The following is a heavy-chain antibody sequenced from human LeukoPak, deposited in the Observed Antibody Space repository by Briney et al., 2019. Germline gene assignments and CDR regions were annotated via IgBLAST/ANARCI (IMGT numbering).Heavy chain of an antibody. V-gene: IGHV1-8*01. CDR2: MNPNSGNT. Sequence: ASVKVSCKASGYTFTSYDINWVRQATGQGLEWMGWMNPNSGNTGYAQKFQGRVTMTRNTSISTAYMELSSLRSEDTAVYYCARGTEYSSSVSYYYYYYMDVWGKGTTVTVSS. CDR1: GYTFTSYD. D-gene: IGHD6-6*01. J-gene: IGHJ6*03. CDR3: ARGTEYSSSVSYYYYYYMDV.